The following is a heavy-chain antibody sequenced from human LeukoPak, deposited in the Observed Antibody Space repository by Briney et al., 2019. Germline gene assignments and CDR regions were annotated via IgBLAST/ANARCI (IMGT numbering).Heavy chain of an antibody. J-gene: IGHJ4*02. CDR1: GFTFSSYW. V-gene: IGHV3-7*01. CDR3: ARGWALRVGATEAFDY. CDR2: IKQDGSEK. Sequence: TGGSLRLSCAASGFTFSSYWMSWVRQAPGKGLEWVANIKQDGSEKYYVDSVKGRFTISRDNAKNSLYLQMNSLRAEDTAVYYCARGWALRVGATEAFDYWGQGTLVTVSS. D-gene: IGHD1-26*01.